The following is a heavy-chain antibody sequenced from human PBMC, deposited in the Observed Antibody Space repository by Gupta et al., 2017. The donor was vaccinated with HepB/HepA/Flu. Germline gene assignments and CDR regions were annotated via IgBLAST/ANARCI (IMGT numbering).Heavy chain of an antibody. CDR3: AKYAIAARPVKYYMDV. D-gene: IGHD6-6*01. Sequence: PGKGLEWVSAISGSGGSTYYADSVKGRFTISRDNSKNTLYLQMNSLRAEDTAVYYCAKYAIAARPVKYYMDVWGKGTTVTVSS. V-gene: IGHV3-23*01. CDR2: ISGSGGST. J-gene: IGHJ6*03.